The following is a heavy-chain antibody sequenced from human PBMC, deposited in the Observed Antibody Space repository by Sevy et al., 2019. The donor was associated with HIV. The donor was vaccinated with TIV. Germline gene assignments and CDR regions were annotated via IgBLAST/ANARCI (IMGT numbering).Heavy chain of an antibody. Sequence: ASVKVSCKASGGTFSSYAISWVRQAPGQGLEWMGGIIPIFGTANYAQKFQGRVTITADESTSTAYMELSSLRSEDTAVYYCARGRPRIAARRDXFDPWGQGTLVTVSS. V-gene: IGHV1-69*13. J-gene: IGHJ5*02. CDR2: IIPIFGTA. CDR1: GGTFSSYA. CDR3: ARGRPRIAARRDXFDP. D-gene: IGHD6-6*01.